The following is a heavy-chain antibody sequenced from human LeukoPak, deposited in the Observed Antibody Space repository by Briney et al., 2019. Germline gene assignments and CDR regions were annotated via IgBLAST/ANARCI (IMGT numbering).Heavy chain of an antibody. D-gene: IGHD1-14*01. V-gene: IGHV3-64*04. CDR2: ISSNGGST. Sequence: GGSLRLSCSASGFTFSSYAMHWVRQAPGKGLECVSAISSNGGSTYYADSVKGRFTISRDNSKNTLYLQMNSLRAEDTAVYYCARFGPYTYFDYWGQGTLVTVSS. CDR3: ARFGPYTYFDY. J-gene: IGHJ4*02. CDR1: GFTFSSYA.